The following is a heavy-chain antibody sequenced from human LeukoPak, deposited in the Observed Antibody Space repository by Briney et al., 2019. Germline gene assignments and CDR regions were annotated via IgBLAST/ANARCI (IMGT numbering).Heavy chain of an antibody. V-gene: IGHV3-30*02. J-gene: IGHJ4*02. CDR2: IRYDGSDK. Sequence: SGGSLRLSCAASGFTFSSYGMHWVRQAPGKGLEWVAFIRYDGSDKYYADSVKGRFTISRDNSKNTLYLQMNSLRAEDTAVYYCAKSPAGTWLVDYWGQGTLVTVSS. D-gene: IGHD6-13*01. CDR1: GFTFSSYG. CDR3: AKSPAGTWLVDY.